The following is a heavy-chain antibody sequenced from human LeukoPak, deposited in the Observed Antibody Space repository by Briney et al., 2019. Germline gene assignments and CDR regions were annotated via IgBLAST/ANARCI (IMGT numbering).Heavy chain of an antibody. CDR3: VRGARPHGCDY. J-gene: IGHJ4*02. Sequence: SETLSLTCAVYGGSFSGYYWSWIRQPPGKGLEWIGEINHSGSTNYNPSLKSRVTISVDTSKNQFSLKLSSVTAADTAVCYCVRGARPHGCDYWGQGTLVTVSS. CDR1: GGSFSGYY. V-gene: IGHV4-34*01. D-gene: IGHD6-6*01. CDR2: INHSGST.